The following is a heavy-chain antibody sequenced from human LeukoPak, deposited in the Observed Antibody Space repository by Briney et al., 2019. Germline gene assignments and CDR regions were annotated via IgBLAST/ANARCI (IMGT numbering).Heavy chain of an antibody. D-gene: IGHD1-7*01. CDR3: ARNNWNSNYYYYYYMDA. J-gene: IGHJ6*03. Sequence: SVKVSCKASGGTFSSYAISWVRQAPGQGLEWMGGIIPIFGTANYAQKFQGRVTITADKSTSTAYMELSSLRSEDTAVYYCARNNWNSNYYYYYYMDAWGKGTTVTVSS. V-gene: IGHV1-69*06. CDR1: GGTFSSYA. CDR2: IIPIFGTA.